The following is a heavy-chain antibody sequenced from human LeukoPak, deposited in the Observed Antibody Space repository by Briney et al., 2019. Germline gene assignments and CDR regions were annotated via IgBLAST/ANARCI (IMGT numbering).Heavy chain of an antibody. J-gene: IGHJ1*01. CDR3: ARSSNYPEH. CDR1: GFNFSDFF. Sequence: GGSLRLSCAASGFNFSDFFMSWIRQAPGKGLEWLSYITNSGGTIYYADSVKGRFTVSRDNAKNSLYLQMNSLTAEDTAVYYCARSSNYPEHWGQGTLVTVSS. V-gene: IGHV3-11*01. CDR2: ITNSGGTI. D-gene: IGHD5-24*01.